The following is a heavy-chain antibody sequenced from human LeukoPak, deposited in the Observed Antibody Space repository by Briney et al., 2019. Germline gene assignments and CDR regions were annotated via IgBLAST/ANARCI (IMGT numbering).Heavy chain of an antibody. Sequence: GGSLRLSCAASGFTFSDYYMSWIRQAPGKGLEWVANIKQDGSEKYYVDSVKGRFTISRDNAKNSLYLQMNSLRAEDTAVYYCARDFSIAVAGTLVGGAFDYWGQGTLVTVSS. V-gene: IGHV3-7*01. D-gene: IGHD6-19*01. CDR1: GFTFSDYY. CDR2: IKQDGSEK. CDR3: ARDFSIAVAGTLVGGAFDY. J-gene: IGHJ4*02.